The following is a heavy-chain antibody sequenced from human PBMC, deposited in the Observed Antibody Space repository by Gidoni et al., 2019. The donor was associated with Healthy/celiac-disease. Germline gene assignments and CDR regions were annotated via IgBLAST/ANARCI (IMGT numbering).Heavy chain of an antibody. Sequence: QVQLQQWGAGLLKPSETLSLTCAVYGGSFSGYYWSWIRQPPGKGLEWIGEINHSGSTNYNPSLKSRVTISVDTSKTQFSLKLSSVTAADTAVYYCARSYCGGDCYYRSYYGMDVWGQGTTVTVSS. D-gene: IGHD2-21*01. V-gene: IGHV4-34*01. J-gene: IGHJ6*02. CDR3: ARSYCGGDCYYRSYYGMDV. CDR2: INHSGST. CDR1: GGSFSGYY.